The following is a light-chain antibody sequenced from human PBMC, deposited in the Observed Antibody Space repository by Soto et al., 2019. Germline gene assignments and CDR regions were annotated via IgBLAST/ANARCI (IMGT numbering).Light chain of an antibody. CDR3: QQHDSLPWT. CDR2: DAS. J-gene: IGKJ1*01. Sequence: DIHITQSPSSLSASVGDRITVTCQASQDISNFLNWYQYKPGEAPKLLIFDASYLATGVPSRFSGGGFGTDFTFTISSLQPEDNATYYCQQHDSLPWTFGQGTKVDFK. CDR1: QDISNF. V-gene: IGKV1-33*01.